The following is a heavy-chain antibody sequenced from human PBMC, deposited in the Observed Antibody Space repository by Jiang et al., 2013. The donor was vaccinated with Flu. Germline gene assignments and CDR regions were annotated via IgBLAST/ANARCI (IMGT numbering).Heavy chain of an antibody. J-gene: IGHJ4*02. V-gene: IGHV4-59*01. D-gene: IGHD2-15*01. CDR3: ARVVVVVAASLDY. Sequence: ESRVSISLDTSKNQFSLRLSSVTAADTAIYYCARVVVVVAASLDYWGQGTLITVSS.